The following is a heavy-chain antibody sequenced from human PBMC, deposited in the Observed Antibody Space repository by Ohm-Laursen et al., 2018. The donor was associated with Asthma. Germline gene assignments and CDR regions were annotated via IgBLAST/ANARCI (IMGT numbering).Heavy chain of an antibody. V-gene: IGHV4-61*03. J-gene: IGHJ6*02. Sequence: TLSLTCTVSGGAVSSYSFYWTWVRQPPGKGLEWIGYIYDSGYTNYSPSLKSRVTISVDTSKNHLSLKLSSLTAADTAVYFCARSRRGGSYPLYYAMDVWGQGTTVTVS. CDR3: ARSRRGGSYPLYYAMDV. CDR2: IYDSGYT. D-gene: IGHD1-26*01. CDR1: GGAVSSYSFY.